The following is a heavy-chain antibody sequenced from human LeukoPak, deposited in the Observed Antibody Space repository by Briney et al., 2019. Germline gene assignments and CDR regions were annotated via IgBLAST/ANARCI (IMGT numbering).Heavy chain of an antibody. J-gene: IGHJ4*02. CDR2: IIPIFGTA. CDR1: GGTFSSYA. Sequence: GASVKVSCKASGGTFSSYAISWVRQAPGQGLEWMGGIIPIFGTANYAQKFQGRVTITTDESTSTAYMELSSLRSEDTAVYYCARETSIAAPHFDYWGQGTLVTVSS. V-gene: IGHV1-69*05. D-gene: IGHD6-6*01. CDR3: ARETSIAAPHFDY.